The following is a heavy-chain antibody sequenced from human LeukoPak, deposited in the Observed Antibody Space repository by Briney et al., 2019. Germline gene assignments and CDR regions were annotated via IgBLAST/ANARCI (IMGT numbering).Heavy chain of an antibody. D-gene: IGHD3-3*01. V-gene: IGHV4-4*02. CDR1: GGSISSSNW. J-gene: IGHJ4*02. Sequence: KPSGTLSLTCAVSGGSISSSNWWSWVRQPPGKGLEWIGEIYHSGSTNYNPSLKSRVTISVDKSKNQFSLKLSSVTAADTAVYYCARAIYDFWSGYDYWGRGTLVTVSS. CDR3: ARAIYDFWSGYDY. CDR2: IYHSGST.